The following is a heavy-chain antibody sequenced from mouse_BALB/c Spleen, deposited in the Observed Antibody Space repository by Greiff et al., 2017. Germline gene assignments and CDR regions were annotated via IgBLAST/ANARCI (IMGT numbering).Heavy chain of an antibody. V-gene: IGHV1-9*01. CDR3: ARGDTPYDYDVYYYAMDY. J-gene: IGHJ4*01. D-gene: IGHD2-4*01. CDR2: ILPGSGST. Sequence: QVQLQQSGAELMKPGASVKISCKATGYTFSSYWIEWVKQRPGHGLEWIGEILPGSGSTNYNEKFKGKATFTADTSSNTAYMQLSSLTSEDSAVYYCARGDTPYDYDVYYYAMDYWGQGTSVTVSS. CDR1: GYTFSSYW.